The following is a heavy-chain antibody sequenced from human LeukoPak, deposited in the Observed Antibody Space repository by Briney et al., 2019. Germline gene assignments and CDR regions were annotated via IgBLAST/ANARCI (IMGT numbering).Heavy chain of an antibody. Sequence: SVKVSCKASGGTFSSYAISWVRQAPGQGLEWMGEIIPIFGTANYAQKFQGRVTITTDESTSTAYMELSSLRSEDTAVYYCATVEMATRSIDYWGQGTLVTVSS. CDR2: IIPIFGTA. CDR3: ATVEMATRSIDY. D-gene: IGHD5-24*01. J-gene: IGHJ4*02. CDR1: GGTFSSYA. V-gene: IGHV1-69*05.